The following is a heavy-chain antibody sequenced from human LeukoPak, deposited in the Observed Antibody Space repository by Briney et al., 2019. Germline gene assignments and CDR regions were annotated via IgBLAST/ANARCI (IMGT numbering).Heavy chain of an antibody. D-gene: IGHD3-3*02. V-gene: IGHV4-59*01. CDR2: IYYSGST. Sequence: SETLSLTCTVSGGSISNYYWSWIRQPPGKGLEWIGYIYYSGSTNYNPSLKSRVTISVDTSKNQFSLKLTSVTAADRAVYYCARARNSISDAFDIWGQGAMVTVSS. CDR3: ARARNSISDAFDI. CDR1: GGSISNYY. J-gene: IGHJ3*02.